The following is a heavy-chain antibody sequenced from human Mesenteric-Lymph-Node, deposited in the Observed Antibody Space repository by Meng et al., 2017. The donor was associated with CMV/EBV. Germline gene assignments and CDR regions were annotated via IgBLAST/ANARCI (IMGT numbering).Heavy chain of an antibody. CDR2: ISDDGAHT. CDR3: ARVTVTNYFYYYGMDV. V-gene: IGHV3-74*01. CDR1: GFTFSNYW. Sequence: GGSLRPSCAAPGFTFSNYWMHWVRQAPGKGLVWVSRISDDGAHTTFADSVKGRFTISRDNAKNTLYLQMNSLRAEDTAVYYCARVTVTNYFYYYGMDVWGQGTTVTVSS. J-gene: IGHJ6*02. D-gene: IGHD4-11*01.